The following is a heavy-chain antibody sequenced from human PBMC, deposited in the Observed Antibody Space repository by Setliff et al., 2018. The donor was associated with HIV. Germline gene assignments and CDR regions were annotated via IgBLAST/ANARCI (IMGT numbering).Heavy chain of an antibody. CDR2: IYCGDSRT. CDR3: GRYASGSYYFDY. J-gene: IGHJ4*02. CDR1: GYNFANYW. D-gene: IGHD3-10*01. V-gene: IGHV5-51*01. Sequence: PGESLKISCKGSGYNFANYWIGWVRQMPGKGLEWMGLIYCGDSRTRYSPSFQGQVTISADESITTAYLQWSSLKASDTAIYYCGRYASGSYYFDYWGQGTLVTVSS.